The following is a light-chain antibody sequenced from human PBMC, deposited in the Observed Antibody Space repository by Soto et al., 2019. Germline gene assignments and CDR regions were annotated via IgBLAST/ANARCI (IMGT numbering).Light chain of an antibody. J-gene: IGKJ2*02. CDR1: QDINNY. V-gene: IGKV1-33*01. Sequence: DIQMTQSPSSLSASVGDRVTITCQSSQDINNYLIWYQHKPGKAPKLLIYDASTLGTGVSSRFSGGGSVTHFTFTISSLQPEDIATYYCQQFDSVPCTFGQGTKLELK. CDR3: QQFDSVPCT. CDR2: DAS.